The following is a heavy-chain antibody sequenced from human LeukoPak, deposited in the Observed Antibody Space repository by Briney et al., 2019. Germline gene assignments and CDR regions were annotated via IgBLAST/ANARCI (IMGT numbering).Heavy chain of an antibody. Sequence: ASVKVSCRASGYTFTSYGISWGRQAPGQGVQWMGWMSGYNGNTNYAQKFQGRVTMTTDTSTSTAYMELRSLRSDDTAVYYCARADIRAIASSGWYGFDYWGQGTLVTVSS. J-gene: IGHJ4*02. CDR1: GYTFTSYG. CDR2: MSGYNGNT. V-gene: IGHV1-18*01. CDR3: ARADIRAIASSGWYGFDY. D-gene: IGHD6-19*01.